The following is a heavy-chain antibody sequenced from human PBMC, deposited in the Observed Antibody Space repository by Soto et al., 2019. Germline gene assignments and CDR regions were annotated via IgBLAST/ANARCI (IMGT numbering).Heavy chain of an antibody. CDR1: GGTFSSYT. J-gene: IGHJ5*02. D-gene: IGHD2-2*01. CDR2: IIPILGIA. V-gene: IGHV1-69*02. CDR3: ARGGECRSTSCYSNWFDP. Sequence: QVQLVQSGAEVKKPGSSVKVSCKSSGGTFSSYTISWVRQAPGQGLEWMGRIIPILGIANYAQKFQGRVTITADKSTSPAYMELSSLRSEDTAVYYCARGGECRSTSCYSNWFDPLGQGTLVTVAA.